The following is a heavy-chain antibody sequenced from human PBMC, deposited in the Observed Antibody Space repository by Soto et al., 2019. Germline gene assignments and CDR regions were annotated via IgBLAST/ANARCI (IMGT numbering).Heavy chain of an antibody. Sequence: QITLKESGPTLLKPTQTLTLTCTFSGFSLTTSGVGVGWIRQPPGKALEWLALIYWDDDKRYSPSLHSRLPIPRNPPKIQGALQMTNRGPVDTAPYYCAPTFPRHSAGSSGVGFPPAFAPGGQGTLVTVPS. CDR1: GFSLTTSGVG. J-gene: IGHJ5*02. CDR3: APTFPRHSAGSSGVGFPPAFAP. V-gene: IGHV2-5*02. D-gene: IGHD3-10*01. CDR2: IYWDDDK.